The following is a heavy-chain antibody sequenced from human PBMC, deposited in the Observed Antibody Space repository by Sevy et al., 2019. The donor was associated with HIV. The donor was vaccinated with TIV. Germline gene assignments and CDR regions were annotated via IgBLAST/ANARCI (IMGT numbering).Heavy chain of an antibody. Sequence: SVKVSCKASGGTFSSYGISWVRQAPGQGLEWMGGIIPILGTVNHAQKFQGRVTITADESTKTAYMELSSLRSEDTAVYYCARGGGNGWYYFDYWGQETLVTVSS. CDR1: GGTFSSYG. J-gene: IGHJ4*02. V-gene: IGHV1-69*13. CDR3: ARGGGNGWYYFDY. CDR2: IIPILGTV. D-gene: IGHD6-19*01.